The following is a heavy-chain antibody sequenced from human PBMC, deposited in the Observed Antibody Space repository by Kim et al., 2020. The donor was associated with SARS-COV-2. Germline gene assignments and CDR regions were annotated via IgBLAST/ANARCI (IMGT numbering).Heavy chain of an antibody. J-gene: IGHJ5*02. V-gene: IGHV4-34*01. CDR1: GGSFSGYY. CDR2: INHSGST. D-gene: IGHD2-15*01. Sequence: SETLSLTCAVYGGSFSGYYWSWIRQPPGKGLEWIGQINHSGSTNYNPSLKSRVTISVDTSKNQFSLKLSSVTAADTAVYYCASGPYCSGGSCYLSWFDTWGQGTLVTVSS. CDR3: ASGPYCSGGSCYLSWFDT.